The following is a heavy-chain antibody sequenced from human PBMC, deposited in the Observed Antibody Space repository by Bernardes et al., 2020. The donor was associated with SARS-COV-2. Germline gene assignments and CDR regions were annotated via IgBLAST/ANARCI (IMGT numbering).Heavy chain of an antibody. J-gene: IGHJ4*02. D-gene: IGHD1-26*01. CDR1: GFTFGDYA. CDR2: ISWNSNTI. CDR3: GKDIGPVGAAVPD. V-gene: IGHV3-9*01. Sequence: SLSLSCAASGFTFGDYAIHWVRPAPGKGLEWVSTISWNSNTIGYADSVKGRFTISRDNAKDSVYLQMNSLRLEDTAYYYCGKDIGPVGAAVPDWGQGTLVLVSS.